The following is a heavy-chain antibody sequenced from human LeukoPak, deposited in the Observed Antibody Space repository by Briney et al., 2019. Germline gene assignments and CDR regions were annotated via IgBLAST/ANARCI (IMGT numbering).Heavy chain of an antibody. CDR2: ISGSGGST. Sequence: GGSLRLYCAASGFTFSSYAMSWVRQAPGKGLEWVSAISGSGGSTYYADSVKGRFTISRDNSKNTLYLQMNSLRAEDTAVYYCAKGVNSGSYVFGYWGQGTLVTVSS. V-gene: IGHV3-23*01. J-gene: IGHJ4*02. CDR3: AKGVNSGSYVFGY. D-gene: IGHD1-26*01. CDR1: GFTFSSYA.